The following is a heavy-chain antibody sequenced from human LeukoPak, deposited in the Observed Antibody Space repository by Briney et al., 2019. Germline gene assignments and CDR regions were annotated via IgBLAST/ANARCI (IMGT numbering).Heavy chain of an antibody. CDR3: TSSPNAVRGVYYYYGMDV. Sequence: GGSLRLSCAASGFTFSSYGMHWVRQAPGKGLEWVAFIRYDGSNKYYADSVKGRFTISRDNSKNTLYLQMNSLKTEDTAVYYCTSSPNAVRGVYYYYGMDVWGQGTTATVSS. J-gene: IGHJ6*02. CDR2: IRYDGSNK. D-gene: IGHD3-10*01. V-gene: IGHV3-30*02. CDR1: GFTFSSYG.